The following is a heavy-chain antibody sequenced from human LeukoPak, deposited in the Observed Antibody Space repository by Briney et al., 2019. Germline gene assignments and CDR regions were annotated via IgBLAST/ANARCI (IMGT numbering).Heavy chain of an antibody. Sequence: GASVKVSCKVSGYTLTELSMHWVRQAPGKGLEWMGGFDPEDGETIYAQKFQGRVTMTEDTSTDTAYMELSSLRSEDTAVYYCARMGFHGDALPAFDIWGQGTMVTVSS. CDR2: FDPEDGET. J-gene: IGHJ3*02. CDR1: GYTLTELS. V-gene: IGHV1-24*01. CDR3: ARMGFHGDALPAFDI. D-gene: IGHD4-17*01.